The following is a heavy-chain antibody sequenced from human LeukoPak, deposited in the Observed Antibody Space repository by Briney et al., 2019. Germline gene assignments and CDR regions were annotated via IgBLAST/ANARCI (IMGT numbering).Heavy chain of an antibody. V-gene: IGHV1-69*06. Sequence: SVQVSFKSSGCTFRRYALSWLRQAPGRGSDWMGGIIPIFCTANYSQQFQGRVTIPADKCTSTADTELDRLKSEDNGVYYWCRAANVRARGNWFDPWGQGTLVTVSS. CDR2: IIPIFCTA. CDR3: CRAANVRARGNWFDP. CDR1: GCTFRRYA. J-gene: IGHJ5*02. D-gene: IGHD3-10*02.